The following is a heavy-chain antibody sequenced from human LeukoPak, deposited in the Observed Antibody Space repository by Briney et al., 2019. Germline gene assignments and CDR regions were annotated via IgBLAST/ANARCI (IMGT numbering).Heavy chain of an antibody. CDR3: AGRSTYSSSWYWYFDL. V-gene: IGHV4-34*01. Sequence: SETLSLTCAVYGGSFSGYYWSWIRQPPGKGLEWIGEINHSGSTNYNPSLKSRVTISVDTSKNQFSLKLSSVTAADTAVYYCAGRSTYSSSWYWYFDLWGRGTLVTVSS. J-gene: IGHJ2*01. D-gene: IGHD6-13*01. CDR1: GGSFSGYY. CDR2: INHSGST.